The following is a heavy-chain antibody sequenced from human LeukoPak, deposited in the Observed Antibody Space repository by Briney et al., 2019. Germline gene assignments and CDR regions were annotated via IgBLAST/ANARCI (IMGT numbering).Heavy chain of an antibody. CDR2: IYYSGST. CDR1: GGSISSGGYY. Sequence: PSQTLSLTCTVSGGSISSGGYYWSWIRQHPGKGLEWIGYIYYSGSTYYNPSLKSRVTISVDTSKNQFSLKLSSVTAADTAVYYCARGKVPNDAFDIWGQGAMVTVSS. J-gene: IGHJ3*02. V-gene: IGHV4-31*03. CDR3: ARGKVPNDAFDI.